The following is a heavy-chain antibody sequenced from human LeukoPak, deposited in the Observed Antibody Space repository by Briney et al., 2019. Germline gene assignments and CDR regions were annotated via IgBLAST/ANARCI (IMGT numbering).Heavy chain of an antibody. J-gene: IGHJ4*02. CDR3: ARISQSSGGFYY. Sequence: SETLSLTCTVSGGSISNSGGFYWSWIRQHPGDGLAWIGFISYRRRTYYNPSLKSRVSMSVDTSRSQLSLMLTSVTDEDTAVYYCARISQSSGGFYYWGQGTLVTVSS. CDR2: ISYRRRT. D-gene: IGHD2-15*01. V-gene: IGHV4-31*02. CDR1: GGSISNSGGFY.